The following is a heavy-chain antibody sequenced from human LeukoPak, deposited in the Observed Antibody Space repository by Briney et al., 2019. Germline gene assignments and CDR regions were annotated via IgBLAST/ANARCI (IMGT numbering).Heavy chain of an antibody. CDR2: IYYSGST. J-gene: IGHJ4*02. Sequence: SETLSLTCTVSGGSISSYYWSWIRQPPGKGLEWIGYIYYSGSTNYNPSLKSRVTISVDTSKNQFSLKLSSVTAADTAVYYCARLTKAGFVVVPAASDYWGQGTLVTVSS. D-gene: IGHD2-2*01. CDR1: GGSISSYY. CDR3: ARLTKAGFVVVPAASDY. V-gene: IGHV4-59*08.